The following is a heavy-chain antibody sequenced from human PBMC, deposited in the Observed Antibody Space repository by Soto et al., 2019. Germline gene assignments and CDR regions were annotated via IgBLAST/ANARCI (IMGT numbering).Heavy chain of an antibody. CDR3: ARRAQMGKQLWLPLDQ. CDR1: GYTFSDYD. D-gene: IGHD5-18*01. Sequence: ASVKVSCKTSGYTFSDYDINWVRQAPDQGLEWMGWMNPNSGNTGYAQKFQGRVTMTRDFFISTAYMELSSLTSEDTSVYYCARRAQMGKQLWLPLDQWAQGTLVTVSS. CDR2: MNPNSGNT. V-gene: IGHV1-8*01. J-gene: IGHJ4*02.